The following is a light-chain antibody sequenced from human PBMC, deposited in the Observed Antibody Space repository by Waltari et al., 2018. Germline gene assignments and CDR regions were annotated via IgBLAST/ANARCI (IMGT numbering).Light chain of an antibody. J-gene: IGLJ2*01. CDR2: YDS. CDR3: LVWHSTIDHQGV. Sequence: SYVVTQSPSVSVAPGETARNTCGGDNLGSKSVPWYQQRPGQAPVLVISYDSDRPSGIPERFSGSNSGNTATLTISWVEAEDEADYYCLVWHSTIDHQGVFGGGTKLTVL. V-gene: IGLV3-21*04. CDR1: NLGSKS.